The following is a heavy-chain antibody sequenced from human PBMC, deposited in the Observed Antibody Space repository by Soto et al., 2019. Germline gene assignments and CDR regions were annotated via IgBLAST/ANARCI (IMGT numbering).Heavy chain of an antibody. V-gene: IGHV1-3*01. D-gene: IGHD4-17*01. CDR3: ARATLNRPYGDYLTY. J-gene: IGHJ4*02. Sequence: QVPLVQSGAEVKKPGASVKVSCKASGYTFTSYAMHWVRQAPGQRLEWMGWINAGNGNTKYSQKFQGRVTITRDTSASTAYMELSSLRSEDTAVYYCARATLNRPYGDYLTYWGQGTLVTVSS. CDR2: INAGNGNT. CDR1: GYTFTSYA.